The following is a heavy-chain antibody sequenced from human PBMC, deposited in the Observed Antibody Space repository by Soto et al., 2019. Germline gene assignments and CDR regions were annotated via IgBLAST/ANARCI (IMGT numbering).Heavy chain of an antibody. CDR1: GGTFSNYA. J-gene: IGHJ4*02. V-gene: IGHV1-69*01. D-gene: IGHD2-15*01. CDR2: IIPIFGTP. CDR3: ATAPPLGYCSGATWYSDY. Sequence: QVQLVQSGAEVKKPGSSVKVSCKASGGTFSNYALSWVRQAPGQGLEWMGGIIPIFGTPNYAQKFQGRVTITAAESTNTAYMVLSSLKSDDTAVYYCATAPPLGYCSGATWYSDYWGQGTLVTVSS.